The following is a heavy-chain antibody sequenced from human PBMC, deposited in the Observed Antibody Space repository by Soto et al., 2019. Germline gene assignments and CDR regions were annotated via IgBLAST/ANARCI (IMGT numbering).Heavy chain of an antibody. J-gene: IGHJ4*02. CDR3: AREGRYCSRTSGHYYFDY. V-gene: IGHV4-30-2*01. CDR2: IYPSGST. Sequence: QLQLQESGSGLVKPSQTLSLTCAVSGGSISSGGYSWSWIRQPPGKGLEWIGYIYPSGSTYYNPSPKSRVTISVYRSKNQFSLKLSCVTGADTAVYYCAREGRYCSRTSGHYYFDYCGQGPIVTVSS. D-gene: IGHD2-2*01. CDR1: GGSISSGGYS.